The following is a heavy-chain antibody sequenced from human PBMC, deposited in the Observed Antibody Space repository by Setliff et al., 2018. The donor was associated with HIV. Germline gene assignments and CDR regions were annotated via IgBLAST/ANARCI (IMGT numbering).Heavy chain of an antibody. D-gene: IGHD2-21*01. CDR1: GYTFTSYG. V-gene: IGHV1-18*01. Sequence: ASVKVSCKASGYTFTSYGLSWVRQAPGQGLEWMGWISDYNSNTEYAQKLQGRVTMTKDTSTSTAYMELRSLRPDDTAVYFCARGGPARVALLYWFDPWGQGTLVTVSS. CDR3: ARGGPARVALLYWFDP. CDR2: ISDYNSNT. J-gene: IGHJ5*02.